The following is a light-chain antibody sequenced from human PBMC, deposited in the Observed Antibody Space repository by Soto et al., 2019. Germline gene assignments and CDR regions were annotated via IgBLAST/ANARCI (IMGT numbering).Light chain of an antibody. CDR3: QTWGTVV. CDR2: LNSDGSH. Sequence: QSVLTQSPSASASLGASVKLTCTLSSGHSSYAIAWHQQQPEKGPRYLMKLNSDGSHSKGDGIPDRFSGSSSGAERYLTISSLQSEDEADYYCQTWGTVVFGGGTKLTV. V-gene: IGLV4-69*01. CDR1: SGHSSYA. J-gene: IGLJ2*01.